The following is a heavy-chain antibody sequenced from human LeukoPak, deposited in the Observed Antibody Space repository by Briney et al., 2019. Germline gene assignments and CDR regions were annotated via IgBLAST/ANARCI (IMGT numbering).Heavy chain of an antibody. J-gene: IGHJ2*01. V-gene: IGHV3-7*04. Sequence: GGSLRLSCAVSGLNFRSFWMSWVRQAPGKGLEWLANIKQDGSEKFYVDSVKGRFTISRDNAKKSLYLQMNSLRAEDSAVYFCARGFYFSMTELYYLDLWGRGTLVTVSS. D-gene: IGHD2-8*01. CDR1: GLNFRSFW. CDR2: IKQDGSEK. CDR3: ARGFYFSMTELYYLDL.